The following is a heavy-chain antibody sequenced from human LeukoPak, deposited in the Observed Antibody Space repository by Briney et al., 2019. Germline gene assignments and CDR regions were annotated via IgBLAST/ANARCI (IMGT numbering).Heavy chain of an antibody. V-gene: IGHV4-59*01. J-gene: IGHJ3*02. CDR3: ARGEMATIEDAFDI. CDR1: GASISSDY. D-gene: IGHD5-24*01. CDR2: IFFSGST. Sequence: LETLSLTCTVSGASISSDYWSWIRQPPGKGLEWIGYIFFSGSTNYNPSLKSRVTMSVDTSKNRFSLRLSSVTAADTAVYYCARGEMATIEDAFDIWGQGTMVTVSS.